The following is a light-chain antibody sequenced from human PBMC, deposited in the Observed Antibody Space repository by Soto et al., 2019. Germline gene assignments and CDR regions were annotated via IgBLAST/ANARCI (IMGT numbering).Light chain of an antibody. CDR1: SSDIGGYNY. V-gene: IGLV2-14*01. CDR2: GVS. J-gene: IGLJ1*01. Sequence: QSALTQPASVSGSPGQSITISCTGTSSDIGGYNYVSWYQQHPGKAPKLMIYGVSNRPSGVSGRFFGSKSGNTASLTISGLQPEDEADYYCSSYTSRSTAVFGTGTKVTVL. CDR3: SSYTSRSTAV.